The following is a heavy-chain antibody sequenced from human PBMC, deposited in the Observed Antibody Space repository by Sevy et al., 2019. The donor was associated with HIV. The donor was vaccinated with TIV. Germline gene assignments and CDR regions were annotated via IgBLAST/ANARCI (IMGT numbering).Heavy chain of an antibody. CDR1: GFSFDSYG. CDR3: AKWEGGHYDPDEIGYYFYYYNMDV. CDR2: ISGSGTRT. Sequence: GGSLRLSCAVSGFSFDSYGMTWVRQAPGKGLEWVSGISGSGTRTYYADSVKGRFIISRDNSKNTLYLQMNSVRSEDTAIYYCAKWEGGHYDPDEIGYYFYYYNMDVWGKGTTVTVSS. D-gene: IGHD3-22*01. J-gene: IGHJ6*03. V-gene: IGHV3-23*01.